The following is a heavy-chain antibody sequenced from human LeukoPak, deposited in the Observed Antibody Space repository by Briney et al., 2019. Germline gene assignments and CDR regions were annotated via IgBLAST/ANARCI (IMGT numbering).Heavy chain of an antibody. J-gene: IGHJ6*03. CDR3: ARGLTSNRAYYYYYYYMDV. Sequence: ASVKVSCKASGYTFTSYDINWVRQATGQGLEWMGWVNPNSGNTGYAQKFQGRVTMTRNTSISTAYMELSSLRSEDTAVYYCARGLTSNRAYYYYYYYMDVWGKGTTVTVSS. CDR1: GYTFTSYD. D-gene: IGHD1-14*01. CDR2: VNPNSGNT. V-gene: IGHV1-8*01.